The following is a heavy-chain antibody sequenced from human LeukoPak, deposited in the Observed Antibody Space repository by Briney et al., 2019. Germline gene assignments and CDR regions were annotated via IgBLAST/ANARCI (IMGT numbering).Heavy chain of an antibody. Sequence: PGGSLRLSCAASGFTFSSYGMHWVRQAPGKGLEWVAFIGYDGSNKYYADSVKGRFTISRDNSKNTLYLQMNSLRAEDTAVYYCAKDRRGDYYYYMDVWGKGTTVTVSS. J-gene: IGHJ6*03. CDR3: AKDRRGDYYYYMDV. D-gene: IGHD4-17*01. CDR1: GFTFSSYG. V-gene: IGHV3-30*02. CDR2: IGYDGSNK.